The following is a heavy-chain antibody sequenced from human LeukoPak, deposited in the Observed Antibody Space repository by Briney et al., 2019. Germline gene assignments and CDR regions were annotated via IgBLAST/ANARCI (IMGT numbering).Heavy chain of an antibody. J-gene: IGHJ6*02. Sequence: PGGSLRLSCAASGFTFSSYAMSWVRQAPGKGLEWVSYISSSGSTIYYADSVKGRFTISRDNAKNSLYLQMNSLRAEDTAVYYCARVSDILTGYSNYYYYYGMDVWGQGTTVTVSS. CDR2: ISSSGSTI. CDR1: GFTFSSYA. V-gene: IGHV3-48*04. D-gene: IGHD3-9*01. CDR3: ARVSDILTGYSNYYYYYGMDV.